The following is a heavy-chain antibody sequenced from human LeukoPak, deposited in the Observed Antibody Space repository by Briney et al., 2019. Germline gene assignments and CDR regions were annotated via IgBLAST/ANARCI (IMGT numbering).Heavy chain of an antibody. J-gene: IGHJ4*02. D-gene: IGHD7-27*01. V-gene: IGHV3-7*01. CDR2: IKQDGSEK. Sequence: GGSLRLSCAASGFTFSSYWMSWVRQAPGKGLEWVANIKQDGSEKYYVDSVKGRFTISRDNAKNSLYLQMNSLRAEDTAVYYCARDKEPAFKWGRPPHYFDYWGQGTLVTVSS. CDR3: ARDKEPAFKWGRPPHYFDY. CDR1: GFTFSSYW.